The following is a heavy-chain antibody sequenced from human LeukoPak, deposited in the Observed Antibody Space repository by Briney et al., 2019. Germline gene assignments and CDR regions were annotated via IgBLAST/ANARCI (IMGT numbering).Heavy chain of an antibody. Sequence: GESLRLSCAASGFSVSMKYMTWVRQAPGKGLEWVSVIFSGGTTYYADSVKGRFTVSRDNSKNMMYLQMNSLRAEDAAVYYCARFSGPGMQHYYYYMDVWGTGTTVTVS. D-gene: IGHD3-10*01. CDR1: GFSVSMKY. CDR3: ARFSGPGMQHYYYYMDV. J-gene: IGHJ6*03. V-gene: IGHV3-53*01. CDR2: IFSGGTT.